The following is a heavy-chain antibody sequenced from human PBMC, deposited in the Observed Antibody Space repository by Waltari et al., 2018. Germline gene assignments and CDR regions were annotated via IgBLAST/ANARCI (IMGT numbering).Heavy chain of an antibody. J-gene: IGHJ4*02. CDR3: AAVMEWELHTADY. D-gene: IGHD1-26*01. Sequence: QMQLVQSGPEVKKPGTSVKVSCKASGFTFTSSAMQWVRQARGQRLEWLGGIVAGSGKTNYAKKFQEIATMTRDRPRSTAYMELSSPRSEDTAVYYCAAVMEWELHTADYWGQGTLVTVSS. V-gene: IGHV1-58*02. CDR2: IVAGSGKT. CDR1: GFTFTSSA.